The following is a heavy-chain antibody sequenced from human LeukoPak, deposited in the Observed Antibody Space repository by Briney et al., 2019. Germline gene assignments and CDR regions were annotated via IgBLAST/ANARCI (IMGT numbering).Heavy chain of an antibody. Sequence: RGSMRLSCVAYGSTFSNAKMSWVRQAPGKWLEWVGRIKTKTDGGTTDYAAPVKGRFTISRDDSKNTLYLQMITLETEDTAVYYCTGGVESGNYLHYWGQGTLVTVSS. CDR3: TGGVESGNYLHY. V-gene: IGHV3-15*01. CDR2: IKTKTDGGTT. CDR1: GSTFSNAK. J-gene: IGHJ4*02. D-gene: IGHD3-3*01.